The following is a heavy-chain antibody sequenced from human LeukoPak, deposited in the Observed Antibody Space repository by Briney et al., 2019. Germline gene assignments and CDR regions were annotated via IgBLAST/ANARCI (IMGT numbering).Heavy chain of an antibody. CDR3: AKDQLRWAFDI. J-gene: IGHJ3*02. V-gene: IGHV3-23*01. CDR2: ISGSGGDT. CDR1: GFTFSSYA. Sequence: GGSLRLSCAASGFTFSSYAMSWVRQAPGKGLEWVSGISGSGGDTHYTDSVKGRFTISRDNFKNTLYLQMHSLRAEDTAVYYCAKDQLRWAFDIWGQGTMVTVSS. D-gene: IGHD2-15*01.